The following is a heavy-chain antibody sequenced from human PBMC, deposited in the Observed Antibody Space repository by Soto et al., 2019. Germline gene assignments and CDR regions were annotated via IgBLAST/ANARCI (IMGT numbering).Heavy chain of an antibody. CDR1: GFTFHTYT. Sequence: EVQLVESGGGLVKPGGSLKLSCAASGFTFHTYTMNWVRQAPGKGLEWVSSISSSSAYIYYADSVKGRFTISRDNAKDSLFLQMNGLRAEDTAVYYCARDRKLGPGPNYYYYGMDVWGQATTVTVSS. CDR3: ARDRKLGPGPNYYYYGMDV. V-gene: IGHV3-21*02. J-gene: IGHJ6*02. CDR2: ISSSSAYI.